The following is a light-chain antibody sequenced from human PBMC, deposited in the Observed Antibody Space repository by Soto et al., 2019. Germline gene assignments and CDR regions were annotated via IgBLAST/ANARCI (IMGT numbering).Light chain of an antibody. CDR1: QNINNG. CDR2: KAS. Sequence: DIQMTQSPSTLSASVGDRVTITCRASQNINNGLAWYQQKPGRAPNLLIYKASILESGVPSRFSGSGSGTEFTLTISSLQPDDFATYFCLSYDSYSYTFGQGTELEI. V-gene: IGKV1-5*03. CDR3: LSYDSYSYT. J-gene: IGKJ2*01.